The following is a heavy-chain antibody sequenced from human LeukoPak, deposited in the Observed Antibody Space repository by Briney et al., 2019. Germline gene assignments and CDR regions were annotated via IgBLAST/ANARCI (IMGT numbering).Heavy chain of an antibody. J-gene: IGHJ6*02. D-gene: IGHD3-10*01. CDR1: GFTFSSYG. Sequence: GGSLRLSCAASGFTFSSYGMHWVRQAPGKGLEWVAVIWYDGSNKYYADSVKGRFTISRDNSKNTLYLQMNSLRAEDTAVYYCARVPGYYYGMVVWGQGTTVTVSS. V-gene: IGHV3-33*01. CDR3: ARVPGYYYGMVV. CDR2: IWYDGSNK.